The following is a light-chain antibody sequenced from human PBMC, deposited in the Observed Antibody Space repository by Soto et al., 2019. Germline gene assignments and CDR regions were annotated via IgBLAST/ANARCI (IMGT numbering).Light chain of an antibody. CDR2: DAS. CDR1: QSVSTY. J-gene: IGKJ5*01. CDR3: QQRHSWVT. Sequence: EIVLTQSPAALSLSPGERATLSCRASQSVSTYLAWFQQKPGQAPRLLIYDASTRATGIPARFSGSGSGTDFTLTISMLEPEDFAIYYCQQRHSWVTFGQGTRLEN. V-gene: IGKV3-11*01.